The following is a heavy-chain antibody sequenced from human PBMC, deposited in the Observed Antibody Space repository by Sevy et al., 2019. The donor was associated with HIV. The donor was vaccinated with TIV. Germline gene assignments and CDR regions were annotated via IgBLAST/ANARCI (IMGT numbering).Heavy chain of an antibody. CDR3: ARRAAAAGRGNEYFQL. V-gene: IGHV4-39*01. CDR1: GGSITSKSYY. J-gene: IGHJ1*01. D-gene: IGHD6-13*01. Sequence: SETLSLTCAVSGGSITSKSYYWVWIRQPPGKGLEWIGSISYSGNAYYNPSLQSRVTMSIETSKNQFSLKLSSVTATDTAVYYCARRAAAAGRGNEYFQLWGQGTLVTVSS. CDR2: ISYSGNA.